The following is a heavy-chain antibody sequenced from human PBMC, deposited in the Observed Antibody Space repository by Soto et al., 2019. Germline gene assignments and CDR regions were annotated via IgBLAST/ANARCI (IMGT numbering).Heavy chain of an antibody. CDR1: GFTVSSNY. J-gene: IGHJ4*02. V-gene: IGHV3-66*04. D-gene: IGHD2-15*01. CDR3: ARPALGYCSGGNCPPLY. Sequence: PGGSLRLSCVASGFTVSSNYMSWVRQAPGKGLEWVSVIYSGGSTYYADSVKGRFTISRDNSKNTLYLQMNSLRAEDTAVYFCARPALGYCSGGNCPPLYWGQGTLVTVSS. CDR2: IYSGGST.